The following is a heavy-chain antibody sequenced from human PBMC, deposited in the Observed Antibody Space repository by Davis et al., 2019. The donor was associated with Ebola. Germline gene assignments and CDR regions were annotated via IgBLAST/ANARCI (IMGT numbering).Heavy chain of an antibody. D-gene: IGHD5-24*01. V-gene: IGHV4-59*12. J-gene: IGHJ6*02. CDR1: GDSISSSY. Sequence: SETLSLTCTVSGDSISSSYWSWIRQAPGKGLEWIGYIYSTGDTNYNPSLKSRVTISVDKSKNQFSLKLTSVTAADTAVYYCARSRAIPYYYYGMDVWGQGTTVTVSS. CDR2: IYSTGDT. CDR3: ARSRAIPYYYYGMDV.